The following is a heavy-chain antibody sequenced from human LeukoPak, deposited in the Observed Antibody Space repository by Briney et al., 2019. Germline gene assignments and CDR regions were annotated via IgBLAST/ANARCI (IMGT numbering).Heavy chain of an antibody. J-gene: IGHJ4*02. Sequence: SETLSLTCTVSGGSISSYYWSWIRQPPGKGLEWIGYIYYSGSTNYNPSLKSRVTISVDTSKNQFSLKLSPVTAADTAVYYCARDRRYCSSTSCYTTFDYWGQGTLVTVSS. D-gene: IGHD2-2*02. V-gene: IGHV4-59*01. CDR2: IYYSGST. CDR3: ARDRRYCSSTSCYTTFDY. CDR1: GGSISSYY.